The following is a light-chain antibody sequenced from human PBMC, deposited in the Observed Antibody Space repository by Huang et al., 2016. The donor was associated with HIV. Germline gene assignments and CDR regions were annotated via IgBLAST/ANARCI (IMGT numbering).Light chain of an antibody. V-gene: IGKV3D-20*01. CDR2: DAS. CDR3: QQYGSSPIT. Sequence: EIVLTQSPATLSLSPGERATLSCGASQSVSNSYLAWYQQKPGLAPRLLIYDASSRATGIPDRVSGSGSGTDFTLTISRLEPEDFAVYYCQQYGSSPITFGQGTRLEIK. CDR1: QSVSNSY. J-gene: IGKJ5*01.